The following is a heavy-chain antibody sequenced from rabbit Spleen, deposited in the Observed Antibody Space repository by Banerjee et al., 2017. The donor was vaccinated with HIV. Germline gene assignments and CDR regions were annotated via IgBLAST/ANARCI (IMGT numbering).Heavy chain of an antibody. V-gene: IGHV1S45*01. Sequence: QEQLEESGGDLVKPGASLTLTCTASGIDFSSKYWLCWVRQAPGKGPEWIGCIWTHNGGAYYASWAKGRFTISKTSSTTVTLQMTSLTAADTATYFCARNYVNAFDPWGPGTLVTVS. D-gene: IGHD1-1*01. CDR1: GIDFSSKYW. CDR2: IWTHNGGA. J-gene: IGHJ2*01. CDR3: ARNYVNAFDP.